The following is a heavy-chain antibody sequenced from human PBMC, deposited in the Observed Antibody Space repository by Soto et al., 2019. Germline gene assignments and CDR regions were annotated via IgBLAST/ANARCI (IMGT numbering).Heavy chain of an antibody. J-gene: IGHJ4*02. V-gene: IGHV3-33*01. CDR2: IWYDGSNK. CDR3: ARACEYSYGSIDY. D-gene: IGHD5-18*01. CDR1: GFTFSSYG. Sequence: GGSLRLSCAASGFTFSSYGMHWVRQAPGKGLGWVAVIWYDGSNKYYADSVKGRFTISRDNSKNTLYLQMNSLRAEDTAVYYCARACEYSYGSIDYWGQGTLVTVSS.